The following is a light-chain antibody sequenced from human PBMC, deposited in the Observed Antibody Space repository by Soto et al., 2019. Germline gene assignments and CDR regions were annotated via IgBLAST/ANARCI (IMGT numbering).Light chain of an antibody. J-gene: IGKJ5*01. CDR1: QSVSSN. Sequence: EIIITQSPATLSVSPGESATLSCRASQSVSSNLAWYQQKPGQAPRLLIYGASIRATGIPARFSGSGSGTEFTLTISSLQSEDFAVYYCQQYNNWPPITFGQGTRLEIK. V-gene: IGKV3D-15*01. CDR2: GAS. CDR3: QQYNNWPPIT.